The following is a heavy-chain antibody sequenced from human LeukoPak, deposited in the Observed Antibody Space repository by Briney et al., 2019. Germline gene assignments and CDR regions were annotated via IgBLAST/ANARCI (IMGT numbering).Heavy chain of an antibody. Sequence: GASVKVSCKDSGDTFNSYEITWVRQAPGQGLEWVGGIIPIFDSAKYAQKFQDRVTITRDTSASTAYMELSSLRSEDTAMYYCARNLVGKTDFDYWGQGTLVTVSS. CDR2: IIPIFDSA. V-gene: IGHV1-69*05. CDR3: ARNLVGKTDFDY. CDR1: GDTFNSYE. J-gene: IGHJ4*02. D-gene: IGHD6-19*01.